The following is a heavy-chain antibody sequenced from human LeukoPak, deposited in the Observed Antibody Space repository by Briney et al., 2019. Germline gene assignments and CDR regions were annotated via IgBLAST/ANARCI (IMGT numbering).Heavy chain of an antibody. V-gene: IGHV3-7*05. J-gene: IGHJ4*02. Sequence: GGSLRLSCAASGFTFSSYWMSWVRQAPGKGLEWVASIKQDGSEKYYVDSVKGRFIISRDNAKNSLYLQMNSLRAEDTAVYYCARTGMDILVMVAVDFDYWGQGTLVTVSS. CDR3: ARTGMDILVMVAVDFDY. CDR1: GFTFSSYW. D-gene: IGHD2-15*01. CDR2: IKQDGSEK.